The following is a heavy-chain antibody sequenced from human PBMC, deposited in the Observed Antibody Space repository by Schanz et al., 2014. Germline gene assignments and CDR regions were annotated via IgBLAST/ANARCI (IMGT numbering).Heavy chain of an antibody. CDR2: ILYDGSKT. V-gene: IGHV3-30*04. J-gene: IGHJ3*02. CDR1: GFSFSTYA. CDR3: AREEGYGYGPGAFDI. D-gene: IGHD5-18*01. Sequence: VQLVESGGGLVKPGGSLRLSRAASGFSFSTYAMHWVRQAPGKGLEWVAVILYDGSKTYYADSVKGRFTISRDNSKNTLSLQMNSLRAEDTAVYYCAREEGYGYGPGAFDIWGQGTMVTVSS.